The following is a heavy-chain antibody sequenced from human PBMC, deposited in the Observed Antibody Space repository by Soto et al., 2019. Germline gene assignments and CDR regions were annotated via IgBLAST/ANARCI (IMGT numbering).Heavy chain of an antibody. J-gene: IGHJ5*02. CDR3: ARDRVAAAGRGWFDP. D-gene: IGHD6-13*01. V-gene: IGHV4-31*03. CDR1: GGSISSGGYY. CDR2: IYYSGST. Sequence: SETLSLTCTVSGGSISSGGYYWSWISQHPGKGLEWIGYIYYSGSTYYNPSLKSRVTISVDTSKNQFSLKLSSVTAADTAVYYCARDRVAAAGRGWFDPWGQGTLVTVSS.